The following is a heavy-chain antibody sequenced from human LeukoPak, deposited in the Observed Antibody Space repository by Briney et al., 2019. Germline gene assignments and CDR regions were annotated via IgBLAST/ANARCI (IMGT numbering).Heavy chain of an antibody. Sequence: GGFLRLSCAASGFTVSSNYMSWVRQAPGKGLEWVSVIYSGGSTYYADSVKGRFTISRDNSKNTLYLQMNSLRAEDTAVYYCARSPNYGGKTSYDYWGQGTLVTVSS. CDR1: GFTVSSNY. CDR3: ARSPNYGGKTSYDY. V-gene: IGHV3-66*01. J-gene: IGHJ4*02. CDR2: IYSGGST. D-gene: IGHD4-23*01.